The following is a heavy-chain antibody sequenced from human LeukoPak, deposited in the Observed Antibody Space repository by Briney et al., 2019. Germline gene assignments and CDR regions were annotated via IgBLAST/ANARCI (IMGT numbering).Heavy chain of an antibody. CDR1: GGSFSGYY. J-gene: IGHJ5*02. Sequence: KPSETLSLTCAVYGGSFSGYYWSWIRQPPGKGLEWIGEINHSGSTNYNPSLKSRVTISVDTSKNQFSLKLSSVTAADTAVYYCARERCSSTSCRSYDPWGQGTLVTVSS. V-gene: IGHV4-34*01. D-gene: IGHD2-2*01. CDR3: ARERCSSTSCRSYDP. CDR2: INHSGST.